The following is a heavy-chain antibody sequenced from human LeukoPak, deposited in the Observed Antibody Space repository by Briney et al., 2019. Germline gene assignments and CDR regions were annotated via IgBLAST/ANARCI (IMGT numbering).Heavy chain of an antibody. CDR2: IGGSGGNT. V-gene: IGHV3-23*01. Sequence: GGSLRLSCAASGITFSSYAMSWVRQAPGKGLEWVSGIGGSGGNTYYADSVKGRFTITRDNSKNTLYLQMSSLRAEDTAVYYCVKGGATFDYWGQGTLVTVSS. CDR1: GITFSSYA. D-gene: IGHD5-12*01. J-gene: IGHJ4*02. CDR3: VKGGATFDY.